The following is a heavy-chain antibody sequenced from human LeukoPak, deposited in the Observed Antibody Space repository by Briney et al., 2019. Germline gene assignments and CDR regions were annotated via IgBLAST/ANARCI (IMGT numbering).Heavy chain of an antibody. CDR1: GGSISNYY. CDR3: ARCGYSGYDLDY. V-gene: IGHV4-59*01. Sequence: PSETLSLTCTVSGGSISNYYWSWIRQPPGKGLEWIGYIYYSGSTNYNPSLKSRVTISVDTSKNQFSLKLSSVTAADTAVYYCARCGYSGYDLDYWGQGTLVTVSS. CDR2: IYYSGST. J-gene: IGHJ4*02. D-gene: IGHD5-12*01.